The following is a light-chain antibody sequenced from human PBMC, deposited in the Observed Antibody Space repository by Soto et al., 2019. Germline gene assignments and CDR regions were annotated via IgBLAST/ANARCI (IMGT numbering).Light chain of an antibody. J-gene: IGLJ1*01. CDR2: DVS. CDR1: SSDVGGYNY. CDR3: SSYTSSSTLLYV. V-gene: IGLV2-14*01. Sequence: QSALTQPASVSGSPGQSITISCTGTSSDVGGYNYVSWYQQHPGKAPKLMIYDVSNRPSGVSNRFSGSKSVNTASLTISGLQAEDEADYYCSSYTSSSTLLYVFGTGTKVTVL.